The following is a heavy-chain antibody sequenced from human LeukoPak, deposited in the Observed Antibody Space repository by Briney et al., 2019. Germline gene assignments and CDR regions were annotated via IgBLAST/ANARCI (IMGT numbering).Heavy chain of an antibody. CDR1: GFTFSSYS. J-gene: IGHJ4*02. D-gene: IGHD3-10*01. V-gene: IGHV3-21*01. Sequence: PGGSLRLSCAASGFTFSSYSMNWVRQAPGKGLEWVSSISSSSSYIYYADSAKGRFTISRDNAKNSLYLQMNSLRAEDTAVYYCARHLLGEFDYWGQGTLVTVSS. CDR3: ARHLLGEFDY. CDR2: ISSSSSYI.